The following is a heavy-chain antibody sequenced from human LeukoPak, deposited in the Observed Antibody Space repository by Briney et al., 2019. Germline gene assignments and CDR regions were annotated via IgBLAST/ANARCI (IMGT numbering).Heavy chain of an antibody. D-gene: IGHD3-10*01. CDR2: IIPIFGTA. CDR1: GGTFSSYA. CDR3: ARDQIGYGSGRGYNWFDP. Sequence: ASVKVSCKASGGTFSSYAISWVRQAPGQGLEWMGGIIPIFGTANYAQKFQGRVTITADESTNTAYMELSSLRSENTAVYYCARDQIGYGSGRGYNWFDPWGQGTLVTVSS. J-gene: IGHJ5*02. V-gene: IGHV1-69*13.